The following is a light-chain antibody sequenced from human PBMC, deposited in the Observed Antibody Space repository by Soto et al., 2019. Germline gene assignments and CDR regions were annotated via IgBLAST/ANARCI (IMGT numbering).Light chain of an antibody. V-gene: IGKV4-1*01. Sequence: DIVMTQSPDSLAVSLGERATINCKSSQSVLYSSDNKNYLAWYQQKPGQPPKLLIYWASTRESGVPDRFRGRGYGTDFTPTISSLQAEDVAVYYCQQYYSTPLSFGGGTKVEIK. CDR1: QSVLYSSDNKNY. CDR2: WAS. CDR3: QQYYSTPLS. J-gene: IGKJ4*01.